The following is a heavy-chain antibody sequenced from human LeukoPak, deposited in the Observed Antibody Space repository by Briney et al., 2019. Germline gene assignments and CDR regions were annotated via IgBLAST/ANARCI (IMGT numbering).Heavy chain of an antibody. CDR1: GFAFDTYW. CDR3: VREYDYNWSGHRALRY. D-gene: IGHD3-22*01. J-gene: IGHJ4*02. Sequence: GGTLRLSCAASGFAFDTYWMTWVRQAPGKGLEWVANIKEDGSEKYYVDSVKGRFTISRDNAKNSLYLQMNSLRAEDTAVYYCVREYDYNWSGHRALRYWGQGTLVTVSS. CDR2: IKEDGSEK. V-gene: IGHV3-7*01.